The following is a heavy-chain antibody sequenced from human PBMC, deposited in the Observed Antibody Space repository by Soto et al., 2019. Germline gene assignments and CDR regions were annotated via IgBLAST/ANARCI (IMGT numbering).Heavy chain of an antibody. Sequence: VASVKVSCKVSGYTLTELSMHWVRQAPGKGLEWMGGFDPEDGETIYAQKFQGRVTMTEDTSTDTAYMELSSLRSEDTAVYYCATDAYSSGWYFYFDYWGQGTLVTVSS. CDR3: ATDAYSSGWYFYFDY. D-gene: IGHD6-19*01. V-gene: IGHV1-24*01. J-gene: IGHJ4*02. CDR2: FDPEDGET. CDR1: GYTLTELS.